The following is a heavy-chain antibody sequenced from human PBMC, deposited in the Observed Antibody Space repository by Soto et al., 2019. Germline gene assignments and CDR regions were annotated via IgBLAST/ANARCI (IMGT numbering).Heavy chain of an antibody. Sequence: GESLKISCKGSGYSFTSYWIGWVRQMPGKGLEWMGIIYPGDSDTRYSPSLQGQVTISADKSISTAYLQWSSLKASDTAMYYCARHSSIAVAANPYYYYGMDVWGQGTTVTVSS. CDR2: IYPGDSDT. V-gene: IGHV5-51*01. CDR1: GYSFTSYW. J-gene: IGHJ6*02. D-gene: IGHD6-19*01. CDR3: ARHSSIAVAANPYYYYGMDV.